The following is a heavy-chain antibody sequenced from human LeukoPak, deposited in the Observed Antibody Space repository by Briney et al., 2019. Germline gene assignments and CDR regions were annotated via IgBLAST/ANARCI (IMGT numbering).Heavy chain of an antibody. CDR2: IYSGGST. CDR3: EGLVKSVGY. V-gene: IGHV3-53*01. D-gene: IGHD5/OR15-5a*01. Sequence: GGSLRLSRAASGVTVSSKYMSWVRQAPGKGLEWVSVIYSGGSTYYADSVKGRFTISRDNSKHTLYLQMNSLRAEDTAVYYCEGLVKSVGYWGQGTLVTVSS. CDR1: GVTVSSKY. J-gene: IGHJ4*02.